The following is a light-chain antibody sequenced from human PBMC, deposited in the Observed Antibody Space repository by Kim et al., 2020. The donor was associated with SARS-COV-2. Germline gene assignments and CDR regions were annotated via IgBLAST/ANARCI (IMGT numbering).Light chain of an antibody. Sequence: WSPGERATRSCRASQSVSSYLAWYQQKPGQAPRPLIYGASSRATGIPDRFSGSGSGTDFTLTISRLEPEDFGVYYCQQYGYSPTTFGGGTKVDIK. CDR2: GAS. CDR3: QQYGYSPTT. V-gene: IGKV3-20*01. J-gene: IGKJ4*01. CDR1: QSVSSY.